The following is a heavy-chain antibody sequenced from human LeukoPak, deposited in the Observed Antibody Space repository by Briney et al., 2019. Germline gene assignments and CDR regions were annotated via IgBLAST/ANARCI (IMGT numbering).Heavy chain of an antibody. D-gene: IGHD2-2*01. V-gene: IGHV3-21*01. CDR2: ISSSSSYI. Sequence: GGSLRLSCAASGFSVSNKYMTWVRQTPAKGLEWVSSISSSSSYIYYADSVKGRFTISRDNAKNSLYLQMNSLRAEDTAVYYCARERTVVVPAATSPLAHYYYGMDVWGQGTTVTVSS. CDR1: GFSVSNKY. CDR3: ARERTVVVPAATSPLAHYYYGMDV. J-gene: IGHJ6*02.